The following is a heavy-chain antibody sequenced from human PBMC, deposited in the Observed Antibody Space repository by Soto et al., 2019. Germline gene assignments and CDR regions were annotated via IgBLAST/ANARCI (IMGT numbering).Heavy chain of an antibody. V-gene: IGHV3-30-3*01. CDR2: ISYDGSNK. D-gene: IGHD3-22*01. Sequence: PGGSLSLSCAASGFTFSSYAMHWVRQAPGKGLEWVAVISYDGSNKYYADSVKGRFTISRDNPKNTLYLQMNSLRAEDTAVYYCARDLRHYYDGPDYWGQGTLVTVSS. CDR3: ARDLRHYYDGPDY. J-gene: IGHJ4*02. CDR1: GFTFSSYA.